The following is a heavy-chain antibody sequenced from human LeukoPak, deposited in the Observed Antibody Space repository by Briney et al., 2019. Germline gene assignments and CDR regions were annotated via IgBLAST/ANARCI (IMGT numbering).Heavy chain of an antibody. CDR1: GGTFSSYA. J-gene: IGHJ6*03. D-gene: IGHD6-19*01. CDR3: ARVYSSGWAYYYYYMDV. CDR2: IIPIFGTA. V-gene: IGHV1-69*13. Sequence: SVKVSCKASGGTFSSYAISWVRQAPGQGLEWMGGIIPIFGTANYAQKFQGRVTITADESTSTAYMELSSLRSEDTAVYYCARVYSSGWAYYYYYMDVWGKGTTVTVSS.